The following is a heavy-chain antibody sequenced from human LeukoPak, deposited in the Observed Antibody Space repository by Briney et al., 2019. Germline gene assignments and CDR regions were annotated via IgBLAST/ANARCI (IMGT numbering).Heavy chain of an antibody. CDR3: AKPSGSGVDY. D-gene: IGHD1-26*01. CDR2: TRSDGYHT. J-gene: IGHJ4*02. CDR1: GFTFSSYW. Sequence: GGSLRLSCAASGFTFSSYWMSWVRQAPGKGLEWVAYTRSDGYHTYYADSVKGRFTITRDNLKNTLYLQMNSLRLEDMAVYYCAKPSGSGVDYWGRGTRVTVSS. V-gene: IGHV3-30*02.